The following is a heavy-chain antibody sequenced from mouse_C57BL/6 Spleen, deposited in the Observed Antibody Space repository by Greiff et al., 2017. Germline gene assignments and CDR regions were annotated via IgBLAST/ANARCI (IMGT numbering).Heavy chain of an antibody. D-gene: IGHD1-1*01. CDR2: ISNLAYSI. J-gene: IGHJ2*01. CDR3: ARRATVVDYYFDD. V-gene: IGHV5-15*01. CDR1: GFTFSDYG. Sequence: EVKLMESGGGLVQPGGSLNLSCAASGFTFSDYGMAWVRQAPRKGLEWVAFISNLAYSIYYADAVTGRFTISRENAKNTLYLEMSSLRSEDTAMYYCARRATVVDYYFDDWGKGTTLTVSS.